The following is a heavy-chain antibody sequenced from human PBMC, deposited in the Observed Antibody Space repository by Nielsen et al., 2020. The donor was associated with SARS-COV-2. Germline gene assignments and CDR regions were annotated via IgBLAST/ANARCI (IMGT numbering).Heavy chain of an antibody. V-gene: IGHV4-59*01. J-gene: IGHJ6*02. CDR1: GGSISSYY. Sequence: SETLSLTCTVSGGSISSYYWSWIRQPPGKGLEWIGYIYYSGSTNYNPSLKSRVTISVDTSKNQFSLKLSSATAADTAVYYCARSFGDYEGGTYYYYYGMDVWGQGNPGHRLL. CDR2: IYYSGST. D-gene: IGHD4-17*01. CDR3: ARSFGDYEGGTYYYYYGMDV.